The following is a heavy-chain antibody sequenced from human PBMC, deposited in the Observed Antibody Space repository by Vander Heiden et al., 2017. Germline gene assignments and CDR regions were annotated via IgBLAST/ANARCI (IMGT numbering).Heavy chain of an antibody. CDR2: ISSSSSYI. CDR1: GFTFSSYS. J-gene: IGHJ3*02. CDR3: ARDLGYYDSSGAFI. Sequence: VQLVESGGGLVKPGGSLRLSCAASGFTFSSYSMNWVRQAPGKGLEWVSSISSSSSYIYYADSVKGRFTISRDNAKNSLYLQMNSLRAEDTAVYYCARDLGYYDSSGAFIWGQGTMVTVSS. D-gene: IGHD3-22*01. V-gene: IGHV3-21*01.